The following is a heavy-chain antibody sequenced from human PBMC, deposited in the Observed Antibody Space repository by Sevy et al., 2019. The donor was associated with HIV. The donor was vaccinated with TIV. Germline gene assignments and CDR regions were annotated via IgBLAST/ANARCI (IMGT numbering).Heavy chain of an antibody. CDR3: ARDRWGGYCSGGSCQYYYYYGMDV. J-gene: IGHJ6*02. CDR2: IYYSGST. CDR1: GGSISSGDYY. Sequence: SETLSLTCTVSGGSISSGDYYWSWIRQPPGKGLEWIGYIYYSGSTYYNPSLKSRVTISVDTSKNQFSLKLSSVTAADTAGYYCARDRWGGYCSGGSCQYYYYYGMDVWGQGTTVTVSS. D-gene: IGHD2-15*01. V-gene: IGHV4-30-4*01.